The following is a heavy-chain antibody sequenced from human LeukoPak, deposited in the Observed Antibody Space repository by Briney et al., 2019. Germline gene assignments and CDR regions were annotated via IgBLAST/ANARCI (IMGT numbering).Heavy chain of an antibody. CDR2: IYYSGST. D-gene: IGHD6-19*01. Sequence: PSETLSLTCTVSGGSISSNSYYWGWIRQPPGKGLEWIGSIYYSGSTYYNSSLKSRVTISVDTSKNQFSLKLSSVTAADTAVYYCARQGWASFYYYGVGVWGQGTPVTVSS. CDR1: GGSISSNSYY. J-gene: IGHJ6*02. CDR3: ARQGWASFYYYGVGV. V-gene: IGHV4-39*01.